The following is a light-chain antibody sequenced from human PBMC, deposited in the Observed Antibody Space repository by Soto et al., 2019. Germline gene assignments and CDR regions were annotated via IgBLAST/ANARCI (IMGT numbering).Light chain of an antibody. V-gene: IGKV1-39*01. Sequence: DIQMTQSPSSLSASVGDRVTITCRASQSIVTYLNWYLQKPGKAPKLLIYAASNLQSGVPSRFSGSGSGTDFTLTISSLQPEDVATYYCQKYNSAPLTFGPGTKVDIK. CDR3: QKYNSAPLT. CDR1: QSIVTY. J-gene: IGKJ3*01. CDR2: AAS.